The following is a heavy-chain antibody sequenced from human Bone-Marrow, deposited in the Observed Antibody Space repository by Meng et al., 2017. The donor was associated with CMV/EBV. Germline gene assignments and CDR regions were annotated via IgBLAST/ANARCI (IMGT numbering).Heavy chain of an antibody. J-gene: IGHJ4*02. Sequence: SETLSLTCAVYGGSFSGYYWTWIRQPPGKGLEWIGEINHSGSTKYNPSLKSRVTISVDTSKNQFSLKLSSVTAADTAVYYCARDWGGYSGYDRLVFDYWGQGKLVNVAS. CDR2: INHSGST. CDR1: GGSFSGYY. V-gene: IGHV4-34*01. D-gene: IGHD5-12*01. CDR3: ARDWGGYSGYDRLVFDY.